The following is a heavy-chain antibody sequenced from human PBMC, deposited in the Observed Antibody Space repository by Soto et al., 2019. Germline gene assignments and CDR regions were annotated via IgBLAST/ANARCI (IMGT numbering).Heavy chain of an antibody. CDR2: IYHSGSP. CDR3: ARKDYGERGVFDY. CDR1: GDSISSSNW. Sequence: QVQLQESGPGLVKPSGTLSLTCAVSGDSISSSNWWSWVRQPPGKGLQWIGEIYHSGSPNYNPSLKSRVTISVDRSKNQFSLKLTSVTAADTAVYYCARKDYGERGVFDYWGQGPLVTVSS. V-gene: IGHV4-4*02. J-gene: IGHJ4*02. D-gene: IGHD4-17*01.